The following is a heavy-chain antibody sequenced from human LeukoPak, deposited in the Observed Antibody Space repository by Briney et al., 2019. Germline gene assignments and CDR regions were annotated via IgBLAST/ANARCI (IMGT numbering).Heavy chain of an antibody. V-gene: IGHV3-23*01. CDR1: GFTFSSYA. Sequence: GGSLRLSCAASGFTFSSYAMSWVRQAPGKGLEGVSAISGSGGSTYYADSVKGRFTVSRDNSKNTLYLQMNSLRAEDTAVYYCAKGVTYYYGSGSTDPWGQGTLVTVSS. J-gene: IGHJ5*02. D-gene: IGHD3-10*01. CDR2: ISGSGGST. CDR3: AKGVTYYYGSGSTDP.